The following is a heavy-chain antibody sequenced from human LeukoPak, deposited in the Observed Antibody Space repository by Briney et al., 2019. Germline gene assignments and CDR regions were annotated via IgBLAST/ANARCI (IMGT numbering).Heavy chain of an antibody. CDR2: IPYDGSNK. V-gene: IGHV3-30-3*01. CDR3: ARTYDTSGLFYAFDI. D-gene: IGHD3-22*01. Sequence: GGSLRLSCAASGFTFSTYAMHWVRQAPGKGLEWVAVIPYDGSNKYYADSVKGRFTVSRDNSENTLYLQMNSLRAEDTAVYYCARTYDTSGLFYAFDIWGQGTMITVSS. CDR1: GFTFSTYA. J-gene: IGHJ3*02.